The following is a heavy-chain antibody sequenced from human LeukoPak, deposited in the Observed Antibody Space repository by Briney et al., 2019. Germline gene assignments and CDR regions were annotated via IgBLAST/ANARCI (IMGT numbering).Heavy chain of an antibody. CDR1: GFTFSIYA. V-gene: IGHV3-23*01. CDR2: ISSSGEII. Sequence: GGSLRLSCAASGFTFSIYAMTCVRQAPGKGLEWVSDISSSGEIINYADSVKGRFIISRDNYENTVDLQMDSLRAEDSAVYYCAKVNTDNLNYYYYFGMDVWGRGTPVTVFS. CDR3: AKVNTDNLNYYYYFGMDV. D-gene: IGHD5-24*01. J-gene: IGHJ6*02.